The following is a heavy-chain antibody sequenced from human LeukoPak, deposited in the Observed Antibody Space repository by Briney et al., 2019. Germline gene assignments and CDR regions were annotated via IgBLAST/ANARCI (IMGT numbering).Heavy chain of an antibody. J-gene: IGHJ4*02. D-gene: IGHD3-22*01. Sequence: GGSLRLSCAASGFTFSSYSMNWVRQAPGKGLEWVSSISSSSSYIYYADSVKGRFTISRDNAKNSLYLQMNSLRAEDTAVYYCAREENYYDSSGYSAFDYWGQGTLVTVSS. V-gene: IGHV3-21*01. CDR1: GFTFSSYS. CDR3: AREENYYDSSGYSAFDY. CDR2: ISSSSSYI.